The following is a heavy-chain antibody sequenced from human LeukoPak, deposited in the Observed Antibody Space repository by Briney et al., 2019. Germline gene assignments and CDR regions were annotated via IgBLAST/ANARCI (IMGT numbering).Heavy chain of an antibody. CDR2: IYHSGRT. J-gene: IGHJ6*03. CDR3: ARERPTVVTNYYYYYYMDV. CDR1: GGSISSSSYY. V-gene: IGHV4-39*02. D-gene: IGHD4-23*01. Sequence: KASETLSLTCTVSGGSISSSSYYCGWIRQPPGKGLEWIGSIYHSGRTYYNPSLKSRVTISVDTSKNQFSLKLSSVTAADTAVYYCARERPTVVTNYYYYYYMDVWGKGTTVTVSS.